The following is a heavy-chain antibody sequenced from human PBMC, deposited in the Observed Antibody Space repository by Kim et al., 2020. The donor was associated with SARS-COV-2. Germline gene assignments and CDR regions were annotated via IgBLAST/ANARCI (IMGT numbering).Heavy chain of an antibody. D-gene: IGHD1-26*01. CDR2: IYPGDSDT. CDR1: GYSFTNFW. V-gene: IGHV5-51*01. Sequence: GESLKISCKGSGYSFTNFWIGWVRQMPGKGLEWMGIIYPGDSDTRYSPSFQGRVTISADNSVSTAYLQWRSLRASDSAMYYCARGPTSVSNPYFFDYWGPGTLLTVSS. J-gene: IGHJ4*02. CDR3: ARGPTSVSNPYFFDY.